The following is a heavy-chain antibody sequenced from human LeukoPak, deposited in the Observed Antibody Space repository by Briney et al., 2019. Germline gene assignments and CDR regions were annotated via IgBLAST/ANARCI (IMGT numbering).Heavy chain of an antibody. Sequence: GASVKVSCKASGYTFTGYYMHWVRQAPGQGREWMGWINPNSGGTNYAQKLQGRVTMTRDTSISTAYMELSRLRSDDTAVYYCAREGGSYSGAFDSWGQGTMVTVSS. CDR1: GYTFTGYY. CDR2: INPNSGGT. J-gene: IGHJ3*02. V-gene: IGHV1-2*02. CDR3: AREGGSYSGAFDS. D-gene: IGHD1-26*01.